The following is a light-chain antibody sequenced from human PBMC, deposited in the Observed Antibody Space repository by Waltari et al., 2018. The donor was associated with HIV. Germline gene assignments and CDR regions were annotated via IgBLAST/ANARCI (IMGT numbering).Light chain of an antibody. CDR1: ESIGNY. CDR2: TTS. V-gene: IGKV1-39*01. J-gene: IGKJ1*01. CDR3: QQSYSIPPWT. Sequence: IQMTQSPSSLYASVGDRVTITCRASESIGNYLNWYRQKPGKAPELLIHTTSSLQRGVPSRFSGSRSGTDFTLTISSLQPEDSATYYCQQSYSIPPWTFGQGTKVEIK.